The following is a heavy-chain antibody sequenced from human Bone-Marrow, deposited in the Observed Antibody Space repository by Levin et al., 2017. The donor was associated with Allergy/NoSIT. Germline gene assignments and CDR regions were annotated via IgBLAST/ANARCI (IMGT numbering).Heavy chain of an antibody. CDR2: ISAYNGNT. Sequence: ASVKVSCKASGYTFTSYGISWVRQAPGQGLEWMGWISAYNGNTNYAQKLQGRVTMTTDTSTSTAYMELRSLRSDDTAVYYCARVTPMYYDFWSGYYGYYYYYGMDVWGQGTTVTVSS. CDR3: ARVTPMYYDFWSGYYGYYYYYGMDV. D-gene: IGHD3-3*01. J-gene: IGHJ6*02. CDR1: GYTFTSYG. V-gene: IGHV1-18*01.